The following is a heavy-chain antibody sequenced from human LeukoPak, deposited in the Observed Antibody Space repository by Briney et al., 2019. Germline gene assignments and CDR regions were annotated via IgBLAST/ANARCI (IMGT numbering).Heavy chain of an antibody. V-gene: IGHV4-38-2*02. CDR1: GGSISGYY. J-gene: IGHJ2*01. D-gene: IGHD3-3*01. Sequence: SETPSLTCTVSGGSISGYYWGWIRQPPGKGLEWIGSIYHSGSTYYNPSLKGRVTISVDTSKNQFSLKLSSVTAADTAVYYCARERGYYDFWSGYSSNWYFDLWGRGTLVTVSS. CDR2: IYHSGST. CDR3: ARERGYYDFWSGYSSNWYFDL.